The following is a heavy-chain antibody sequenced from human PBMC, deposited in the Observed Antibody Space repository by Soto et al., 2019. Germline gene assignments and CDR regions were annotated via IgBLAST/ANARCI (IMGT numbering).Heavy chain of an antibody. D-gene: IGHD3-9*01. Sequence: QVQLVQSGAEVKKPGSSVKVSCKASGGTFSSYAISWMRQAPGHGLEWMGVIIPVLGTPRYAQKFQGRVTITADESTRTAYMDMSSLISEDTAVYFCAREALTGTGPGGGEGAFDIWGQGTMVTVSS. V-gene: IGHV1-69*01. CDR1: GGTFSSYA. CDR2: IIPVLGTP. J-gene: IGHJ3*02. CDR3: AREALTGTGPGGGEGAFDI.